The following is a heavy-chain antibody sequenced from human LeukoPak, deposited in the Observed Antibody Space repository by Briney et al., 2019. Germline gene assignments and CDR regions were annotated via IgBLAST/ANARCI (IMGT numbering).Heavy chain of an antibody. CDR3: ARVLVPAATDDAFDI. D-gene: IGHD2-2*01. CDR1: GYTFTGYY. J-gene: IGHJ3*02. V-gene: IGHV1-2*02. CDR2: INPNSGGI. Sequence: ASVKVSCKASGYTFTGYYMHWVRQAPGQGLEWMGWINPNSGGINYAQKFQGRVTMTRDTSISTAYMELSRLRSDDTAVYYCARVLVPAATDDAFDIWGQGTMVTASS.